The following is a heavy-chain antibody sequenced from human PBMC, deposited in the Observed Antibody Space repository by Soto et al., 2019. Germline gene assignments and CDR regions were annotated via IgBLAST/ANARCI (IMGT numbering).Heavy chain of an antibody. CDR3: ASTIVVVPAAMS. D-gene: IGHD2-2*01. Sequence: GGSLRLSCASSGFTFSSYSMNWVRQAPGKGLEWVANITQDGSQKYYADSVKGRFTISRDNSKNTLYLQMNSLRAEDTAVYYCASTIVVVPAAMSWGQGTLVTVSS. V-gene: IGHV3-7*03. CDR2: ITQDGSQK. CDR1: GFTFSSYS. J-gene: IGHJ4*02.